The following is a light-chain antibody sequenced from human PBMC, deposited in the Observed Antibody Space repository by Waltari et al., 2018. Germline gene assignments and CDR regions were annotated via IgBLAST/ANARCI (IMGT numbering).Light chain of an antibody. CDR2: DAS. CDR3: QQRSNWPPRVT. CDR1: QSVSSY. Sequence: EIVLTQSPATLSLSPGERATLSCRASQSVSSYLAWYQQKPGQAPRLLIYDASKRATEIPARFSGSGSGTDFILTISSLEPEDFAVYYCQQRSNWPPRVTFGPGTKVDIK. J-gene: IGKJ3*01. V-gene: IGKV3-11*01.